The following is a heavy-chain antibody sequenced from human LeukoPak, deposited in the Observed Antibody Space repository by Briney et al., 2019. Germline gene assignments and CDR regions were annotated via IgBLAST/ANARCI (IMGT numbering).Heavy chain of an antibody. CDR3: AKDRYCSGGSCYGGVDY. CDR2: INTDGSST. CDR1: GFTFSSYG. V-gene: IGHV3-74*01. D-gene: IGHD2-15*01. Sequence: GGSLRLSCAASGFTFSSYGMHWVRQAPGKGLVWVSRINTDGSSTSYADSVKGRFTISRDNAKNSLYLQMNSLRAEDTALYYCAKDRYCSGGSCYGGVDYWGQGTLVTVSS. J-gene: IGHJ4*02.